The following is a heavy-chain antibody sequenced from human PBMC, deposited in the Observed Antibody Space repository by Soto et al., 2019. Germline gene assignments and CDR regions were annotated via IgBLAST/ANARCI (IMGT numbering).Heavy chain of an antibody. D-gene: IGHD2-2*01. CDR3: ARADIVVVPAATGYYFDY. V-gene: IGHV3-21*01. Sequence: GGSLRLSCAASGFTFSSYSMNWVRQAPGKGLEWVSSISSSSSYIYYADSVKGRFTISRDNAKNSLYLQMNSLRAEDTAVYYWARADIVVVPAATGYYFDYWGQGTLVTVSS. CDR1: GFTFSSYS. CDR2: ISSSSSYI. J-gene: IGHJ4*02.